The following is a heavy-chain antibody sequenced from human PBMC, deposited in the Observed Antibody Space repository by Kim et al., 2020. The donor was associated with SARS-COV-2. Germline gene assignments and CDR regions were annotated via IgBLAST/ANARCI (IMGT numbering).Heavy chain of an antibody. CDR3: ARLESGTLTFFDY. Sequence: YTPSPNSRGTITMDTSKNQFSLRLTSVTASDTAIYYCARLESGTLTFFDYWGQGTLVTVSS. J-gene: IGHJ4*02. D-gene: IGHD3-3*01. V-gene: IGHV4-39*01.